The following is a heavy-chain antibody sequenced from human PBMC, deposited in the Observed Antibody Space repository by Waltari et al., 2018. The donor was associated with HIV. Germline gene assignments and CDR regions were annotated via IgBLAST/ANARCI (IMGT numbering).Heavy chain of an antibody. CDR1: GFTLDAFP. V-gene: IGHV3-9*01. Sequence: DVKLVESGGGWVRTGRCLTFSCADSGFTLDAFPLHWVWPAPGKGLDGVSGIGWNSGSIGYADSVKGRFTISRDNAKNSLYLQMNSLRAEDTALYYCAKDMTSWFGEAFDYWGQGTLVTVSS. J-gene: IGHJ4*02. D-gene: IGHD3-10*01. CDR3: AKDMTSWFGEAFDY. CDR2: IGWNSGSI.